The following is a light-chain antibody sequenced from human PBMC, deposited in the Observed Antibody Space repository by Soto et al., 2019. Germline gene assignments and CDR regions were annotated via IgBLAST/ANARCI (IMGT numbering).Light chain of an antibody. J-gene: IGKJ2*01. CDR3: QQYGGSPMYT. CDR1: QSVSSSY. CDR2: GAS. V-gene: IGKV3-20*01. Sequence: EIVLTQSPGTLSLSPGERATLSCTASQSVSSSYLAWYQQKPGQAPRLLIYGASTRATGIPERFSGSGSGTDFTLTISRLEPEDFAVYYCQQYGGSPMYTFGQGTKLEIK.